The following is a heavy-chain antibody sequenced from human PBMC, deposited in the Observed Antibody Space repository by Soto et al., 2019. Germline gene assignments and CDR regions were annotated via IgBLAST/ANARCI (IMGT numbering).Heavy chain of an antibody. J-gene: IGHJ2*01. CDR2: INHSGTT. V-gene: IGHV4-34*01. CDR3: ASGDYWYFDL. CDR1: GGSFSTYY. Sequence: QVQLQQWGAGLLKPSETLSLTCAVYGGSFSTYYWSWIRQPPGQGLEWIGEINHSGTTNYNPSLKSRVTLSIDTSKNQFSLKLRSVTAADTAVYYCASGDYWYFDLWGRGTLVTVSS.